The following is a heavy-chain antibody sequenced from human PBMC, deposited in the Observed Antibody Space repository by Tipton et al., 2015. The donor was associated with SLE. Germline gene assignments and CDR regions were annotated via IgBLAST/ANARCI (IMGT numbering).Heavy chain of an antibody. CDR3: AREGSGNGFDY. Sequence: TLSLTCTVSGGSISSYYWSWIRQPPGKGLEWIGYIHYSGSTNYNPSLKSRVTISVDTSKNQFSLKLSSVTAADTAVYYCAREGSGNGFDYWGQGALVTVSS. D-gene: IGHD3-3*01. V-gene: IGHV4-59*01. J-gene: IGHJ4*02. CDR1: GGSISSYY. CDR2: IHYSGST.